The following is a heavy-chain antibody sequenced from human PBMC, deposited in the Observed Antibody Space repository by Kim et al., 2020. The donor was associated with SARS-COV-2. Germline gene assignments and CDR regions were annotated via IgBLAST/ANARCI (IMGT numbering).Heavy chain of an antibody. CDR3: TRLDDYGDYPYYYYGMDV. Sequence: GGSLRLSCTASGFTFGDYAMSWFRQAPGKGLEWVGLIRSKAYGGTTEYAASVKGRFTISRDDSKSIAYLQMNSLKTEDTAVYYCTRLDDYGDYPYYYYGMDVWRQGTTVTVSS. V-gene: IGHV3-49*03. D-gene: IGHD4-17*01. J-gene: IGHJ6*02. CDR2: IRSKAYGGTT. CDR1: GFTFGDYA.